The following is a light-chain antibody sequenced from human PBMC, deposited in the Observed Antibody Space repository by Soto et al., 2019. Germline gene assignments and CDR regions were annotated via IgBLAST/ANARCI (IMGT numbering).Light chain of an antibody. CDR2: DDN. Sequence: SYELTQPPSVSVAPRQTARITCGGNNIRSKSVHWYQQRPGQAPILVVYDDNDRPSGIPERFSGSNSGNTATLTISRVEAGDEADYYCQVWDRSSDHWVFGGGTKLTVL. CDR1: NIRSKS. CDR3: QVWDRSSDHWV. J-gene: IGLJ3*02. V-gene: IGLV3-21*02.